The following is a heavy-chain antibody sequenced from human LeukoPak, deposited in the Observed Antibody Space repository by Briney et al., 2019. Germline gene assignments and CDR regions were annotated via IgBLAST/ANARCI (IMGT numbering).Heavy chain of an antibody. D-gene: IGHD2-21*01. Sequence: SETLSLTCAVYGGSFSGHYWTWIRQPPGKGLEWIGDINQSGGTNYNPSLKSRLTISVDTSKNQFSLNLKSMTAADTALYYCARAGDSYNWFDPWGQGTPVTVSS. CDR1: GGSFSGHY. V-gene: IGHV4-34*01. CDR3: ARAGDSYNWFDP. J-gene: IGHJ5*02. CDR2: INQSGGT.